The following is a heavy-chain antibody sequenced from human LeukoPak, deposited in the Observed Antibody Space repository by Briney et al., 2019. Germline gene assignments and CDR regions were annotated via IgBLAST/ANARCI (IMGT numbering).Heavy chain of an antibody. Sequence: GGSLRLSCAASGFTFSSYWMSWVRQAPGKGLEWVAVISYDGSNKYYADSVKGRFTISRDNSKNTLYLQMNSLRAEDTAVYYCARDSICSGGSCPIDYWGQGTLVTVSS. V-gene: IGHV3-30*03. CDR2: ISYDGSNK. J-gene: IGHJ4*02. D-gene: IGHD2-15*01. CDR3: ARDSICSGGSCPIDY. CDR1: GFTFSSYW.